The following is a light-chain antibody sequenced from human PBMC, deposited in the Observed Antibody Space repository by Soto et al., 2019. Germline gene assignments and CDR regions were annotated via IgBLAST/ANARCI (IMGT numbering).Light chain of an antibody. CDR3: SSYAGSNTWV. V-gene: IGLV2-8*01. CDR1: SSDVGGYNY. J-gene: IGLJ2*01. Sequence: QSVLTQPPSASGSPGQSVTISCTGTSSDVGGYNYVSWYQQHPGKAPKLIIYEVSKRPSGVPDRFSGSKSGNTASLTVSGLQAEDEADYYCSSYAGSNTWVFGGGTKLTVL. CDR2: EVS.